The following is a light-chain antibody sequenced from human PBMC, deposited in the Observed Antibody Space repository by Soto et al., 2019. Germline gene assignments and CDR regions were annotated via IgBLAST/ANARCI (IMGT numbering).Light chain of an antibody. Sequence: EIVLTQSPGTLSLSPGERATLSCRASQSVSNNYLAWYQQKPGQAPRLLIYDASNRATGIPARFSGSGSGTDFTLTIGSLEPEDFAVYFCQQYTSSPLTFGGGTKVDIK. CDR3: QQYTSSPLT. CDR1: QSVSNNY. CDR2: DAS. V-gene: IGKV3-20*01. J-gene: IGKJ4*01.